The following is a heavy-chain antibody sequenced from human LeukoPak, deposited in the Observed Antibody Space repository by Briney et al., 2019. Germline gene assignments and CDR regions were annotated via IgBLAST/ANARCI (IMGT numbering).Heavy chain of an antibody. CDR3: ARIDPPYYDILTGYYGSKTSNWFDP. CDR1: GGSISSYY. V-gene: IGHV4-59*08. CDR2: IYYSGST. J-gene: IGHJ5*02. Sequence: SETLSLTCTVSGGSISSYYWSWIRQPPGKGLEWIGYIYYSGSTNYNPSLKSRVTISVDTSKNQFSLKLSSVTAADTAVYYCARIDPPYYDILTGYYGSKTSNWFDPWGQGTLVTVSP. D-gene: IGHD3-9*01.